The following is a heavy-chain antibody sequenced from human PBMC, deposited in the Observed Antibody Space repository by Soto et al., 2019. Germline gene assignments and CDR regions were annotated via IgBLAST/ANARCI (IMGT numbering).Heavy chain of an antibody. CDR1: GFTFSSYG. CDR3: AKDKGIVGATPHY. CDR2: ISYDGSNK. V-gene: IGHV3-30*18. Sequence: QVQLVESGGGVVQPGRSLRLSCAASGFTFSSYGMHWVRQAPGKGLEWVAVISYDGSNKYYADSVKGRFTISRDNSKNTLYLQMNSLRAEDTAVYLCAKDKGIVGATPHYWGQGTLVTVSS. D-gene: IGHD1-26*01. J-gene: IGHJ4*02.